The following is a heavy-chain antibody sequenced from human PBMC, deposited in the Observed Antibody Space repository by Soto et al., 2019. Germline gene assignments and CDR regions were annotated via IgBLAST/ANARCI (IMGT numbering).Heavy chain of an antibody. CDR3: AKTPLRVGTAIRRHRFAFGAFDI. V-gene: IGHV3-23*01. CDR2: ISGSGGST. D-gene: IGHD2-21*02. Sequence: GGSLRLSCAASGFTFSSYAMSWVRQAPGKGLEWVSAISGSGGSTYYADSVKGRFTISRDNSKNTLYLQMNSLRAEDTAVYYCAKTPLRVGTAIRRHRFAFGAFDIWGQGTMVTVSS. CDR1: GFTFSSYA. J-gene: IGHJ3*02.